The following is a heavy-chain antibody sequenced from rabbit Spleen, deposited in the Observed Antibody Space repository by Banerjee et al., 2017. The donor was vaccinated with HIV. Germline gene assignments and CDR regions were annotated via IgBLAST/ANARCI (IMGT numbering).Heavy chain of an antibody. D-gene: IGHD2-1*01. Sequence: QSLEESGGDLVKPEGSLTHTCTASGFSFSSSYYMCWVRQAPGKGLECIACIYGDRSGSTYYANWVKGRFTISRTSSTTVTLEMTSLTAADTATYFCARGSAAMTMVITGFYLNLWGPGTLVTVS. CDR2: IYGDRSGST. V-gene: IGHV1S40*01. J-gene: IGHJ4*01. CDR3: ARGSAAMTMVITGFYLNL. CDR1: GFSFSSSYY.